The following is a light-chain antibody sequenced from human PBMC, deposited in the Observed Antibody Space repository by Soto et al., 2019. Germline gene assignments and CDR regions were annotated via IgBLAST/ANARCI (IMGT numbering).Light chain of an antibody. CDR3: SSYKSSNTRYV. V-gene: IGLV2-11*01. CDR2: DVS. J-gene: IGLJ1*01. CDR1: SSDVGGYNY. Sequence: QSVLTQPRSVSGSPGQSVTISCTGTSSDVGGYNYVSWYQQHPGRAPKLVIYDVSKRPSGISDRFSGSKSGNTASLTISGLQAEDEADYYCSSYKSSNTRYVFGTGTKVTVL.